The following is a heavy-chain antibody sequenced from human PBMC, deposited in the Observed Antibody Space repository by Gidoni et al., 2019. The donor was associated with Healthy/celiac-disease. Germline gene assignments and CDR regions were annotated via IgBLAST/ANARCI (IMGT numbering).Heavy chain of an antibody. D-gene: IGHD6-19*01. Sequence: EVQLLEAGGGLVQPGGSLRLSCAASGFPFSSYAMSWVRQAPGKGLEWVSAISGSGGSTYYADSVKGRFTISRDNSKNTLYLQMNSLRAEDTAVYYCAKDIMQQWLAYFDYWGQGTLVTVSS. V-gene: IGHV3-23*01. CDR2: ISGSGGST. J-gene: IGHJ4*02. CDR3: AKDIMQQWLAYFDY. CDR1: GFPFSSYA.